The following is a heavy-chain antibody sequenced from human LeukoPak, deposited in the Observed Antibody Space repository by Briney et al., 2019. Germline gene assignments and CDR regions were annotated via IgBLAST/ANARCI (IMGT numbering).Heavy chain of an antibody. CDR1: GYTFTSYD. J-gene: IGHJ4*02. CDR3: ASPSSITILPYYFDY. Sequence: ASVIVSCKASGYTFTSYDIHWVRQATGQGLEWMGRMNPNRGDTDYAQKFQGRVTMTRDTSISTAYMELSSLRSGDTAVYYCASPSSITILPYYFDYWGQGTLVTVSS. CDR2: MNPNRGDT. D-gene: IGHD3-3*01. V-gene: IGHV1-8*01.